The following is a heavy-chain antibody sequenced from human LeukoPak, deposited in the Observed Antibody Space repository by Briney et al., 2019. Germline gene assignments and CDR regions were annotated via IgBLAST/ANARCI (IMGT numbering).Heavy chain of an antibody. CDR2: IIPIFGTA. CDR3: ASTRISGYQIGEYFQH. Sequence: SVKVSCKASGYTFTSYGISWVRQAPGQGREWMGRIIPIFGTANYAQKFQGRVTITTEESTSTAYMELSSLRSEDTAVYYCASTRISGYQIGEYFQHWGQGTLVTVSS. V-gene: IGHV1-69*05. D-gene: IGHD3-22*01. J-gene: IGHJ1*01. CDR1: GYTFTSYG.